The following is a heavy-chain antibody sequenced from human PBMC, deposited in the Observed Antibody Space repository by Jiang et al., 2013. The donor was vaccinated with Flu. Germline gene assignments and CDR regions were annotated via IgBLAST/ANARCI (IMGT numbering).Heavy chain of an antibody. CDR3: ARETRRGGALIP. CDR2: IKKDGSEK. J-gene: IGHJ4*02. D-gene: IGHD2-21*01. Sequence: VQLVESGGGLVQPGGSLRLSCEPSGFTFSSYWMSWVRQAPGKGLEWVANIKKDGSEKHYVDSVKGRFTVSRDNAKNSLALQMNSLRAEDTAVYYCARETRRGGALIPWGQGTLVTVSS. CDR1: GFTFSSYW. V-gene: IGHV3-7*01.